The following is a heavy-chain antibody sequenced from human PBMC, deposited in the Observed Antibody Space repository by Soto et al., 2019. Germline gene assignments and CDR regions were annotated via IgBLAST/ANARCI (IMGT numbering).Heavy chain of an antibody. Sequence: GGSPRLSCAASGFTFSSYSMNWVRQGPGKGLEWVSSISSSSSYIYYADSVKGRFTISRDNAKNSLYLQMNSLRAEDTAVYYCARVVVAASFDGWGQGTLVTVSS. CDR1: GFTFSSYS. V-gene: IGHV3-21*01. CDR3: ARVVVAASFDG. CDR2: ISSSSSYI. D-gene: IGHD2-15*01. J-gene: IGHJ4*01.